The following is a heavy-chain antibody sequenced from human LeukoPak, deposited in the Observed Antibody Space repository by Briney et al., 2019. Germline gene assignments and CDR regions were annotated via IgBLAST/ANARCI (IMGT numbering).Heavy chain of an antibody. CDR3: ARSHYYYGSGSYQPY. CDR1: GGSISSYF. V-gene: IGHV4-4*07. D-gene: IGHD3-10*01. Sequence: SETLSLTCTVSGGSISSYFWSWTRQPAGEGLEWIGRINTSGRTYHNPSLKSRVTMSVDTSKNQVSLKLSSVTAADTAVYYCARSHYYYGSGSYQPYWGQGTLVTVSS. CDR2: INTSGRT. J-gene: IGHJ4*02.